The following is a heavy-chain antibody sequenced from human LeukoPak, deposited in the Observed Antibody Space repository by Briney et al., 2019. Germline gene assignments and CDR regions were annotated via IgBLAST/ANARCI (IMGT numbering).Heavy chain of an antibody. V-gene: IGHV4-59*01. CDR2: IYYSGST. CDR3: ARHPGWFVGLYYYYGMDV. CDR1: GGSISSYH. J-gene: IGHJ6*02. D-gene: IGHD6-19*01. Sequence: SGTPSPTRTVSGGSISSYHWGWIRQPPGKGPGGSGCIYYSGSTNYNPSLKSRVTISVHTSKNQFSLKLSSVTAADTAVYYCARHPGWFVGLYYYYGMDVWGQGTTVTVSS.